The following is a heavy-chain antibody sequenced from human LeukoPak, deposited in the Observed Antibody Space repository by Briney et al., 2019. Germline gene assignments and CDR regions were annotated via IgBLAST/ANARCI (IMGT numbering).Heavy chain of an antibody. CDR1: GFTFSSYA. J-gene: IGHJ4*02. CDR3: AREPTVTTFDY. Sequence: GGSLGLSCAASGFTFSSYAMHWVRQAPGKGLEWVAVISYDGSNKYYADSVKGRFTISRDNSKNTLYLQMNSLRAEDTAVYYCAREPTVTTFDYWGQGTLVTVSS. V-gene: IGHV3-30-3*01. CDR2: ISYDGSNK. D-gene: IGHD4-11*01.